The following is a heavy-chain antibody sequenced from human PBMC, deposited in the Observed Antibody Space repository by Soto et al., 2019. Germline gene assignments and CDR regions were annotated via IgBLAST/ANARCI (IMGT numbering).Heavy chain of an antibody. V-gene: IGHV4-59*01. CDR3: ARALDYDFWGGRNWFDP. D-gene: IGHD3-3*01. CDR2: IYYTGIT. J-gene: IGHJ5*02. CDR1: GGSITDNY. Sequence: SVTLPVTCSVAGGSITDNYWTWIRQSPGKGLEWVGYIYYTGITNYNPSLKRRVTISLDRSKNQFSLKLDSVTAADTAVYYCARALDYDFWGGRNWFDPWGQGTPVTVSS.